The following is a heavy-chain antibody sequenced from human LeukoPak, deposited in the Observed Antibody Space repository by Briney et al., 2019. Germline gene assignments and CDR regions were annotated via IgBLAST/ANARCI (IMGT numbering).Heavy chain of an antibody. Sequence: GASVKVSCKASGYTFTGYYMHWGRQAPGQGLEWMGRINPNSGGTNYAQKFQGRVTMTRDTSISTAYMELSRLRSDDTAVYYCATGQYYYDSSGYYYPDYWGQGTLVTVSS. J-gene: IGHJ4*02. D-gene: IGHD3-22*01. CDR1: GYTFTGYY. CDR3: ATGQYYYDSSGYYYPDY. CDR2: INPNSGGT. V-gene: IGHV1-2*06.